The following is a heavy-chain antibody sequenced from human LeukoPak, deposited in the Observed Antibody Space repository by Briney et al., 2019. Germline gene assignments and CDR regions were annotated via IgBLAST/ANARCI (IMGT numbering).Heavy chain of an antibody. Sequence: GGSLRLSCAASGFTFSSYAMSWVRQAPGKGLEWVSAISGSGGSTYYADSVKGRFTISRDNSKNTLYLQMNSLRAEDTAVYYCAKGRTDWNAGYYYYYMDVWGKGTTVSVSS. CDR3: AKGRTDWNAGYYYYYMDV. D-gene: IGHD1-1*01. CDR1: GFTFSSYA. CDR2: ISGSGGST. J-gene: IGHJ6*03. V-gene: IGHV3-23*01.